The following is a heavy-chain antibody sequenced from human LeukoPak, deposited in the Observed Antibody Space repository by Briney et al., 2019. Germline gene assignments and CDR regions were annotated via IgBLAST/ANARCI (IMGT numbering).Heavy chain of an antibody. V-gene: IGHV3-48*01. J-gene: IGHJ6*03. CDR2: ISSSSSTI. CDR1: GFTFSSYS. Sequence: GGSLRLSCAASGFTFSSYSMNWVRQAPGKGLEWVSYISSSSSTIYYADSVKGRFTISRDNAKNSLYLQMNSLRAEDTAAYYCANSRAYYYYYMDVWGKGTTVTVSS. CDR3: ANSRAYYYYYMDV.